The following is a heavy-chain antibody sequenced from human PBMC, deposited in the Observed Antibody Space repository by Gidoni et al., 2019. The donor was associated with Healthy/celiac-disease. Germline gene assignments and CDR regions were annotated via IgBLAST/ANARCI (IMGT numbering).Heavy chain of an antibody. CDR2: IKQDGSEK. CDR3: ARDYGGDYYDSSGYANFDY. D-gene: IGHD3-22*01. CDR1: GFTFSSYW. V-gene: IGHV3-7*04. Sequence: EVQLVESGGGLVQPGGSRRPSCAASGFTFSSYWMSWVRQAPGKGLEWVATIKQDGSEKYYVDSVKGRFTISRDNAKNSLYLQMNSLRAEDTAVYYCARDYGGDYYDSSGYANFDYWGQGTLVTVSS. J-gene: IGHJ4*02.